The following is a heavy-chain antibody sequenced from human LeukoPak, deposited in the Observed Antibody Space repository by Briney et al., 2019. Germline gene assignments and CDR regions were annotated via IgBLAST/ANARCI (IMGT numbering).Heavy chain of an antibody. V-gene: IGHV3-23*01. CDR1: GFTFSSYA. D-gene: IGHD6-19*01. Sequence: GGSLRLSCAASGFTFSSYAMGWVRQAPGKGLEWVSSISGSGGTTYYADSVKGRFTIPRDNPNNTLDLQMNSLTAEDTAVYYCAKGPVAVAGYYFDHWGQGTLVTVSS. CDR3: AKGPVAVAGYYFDH. J-gene: IGHJ4*02. CDR2: ISGSGGTT.